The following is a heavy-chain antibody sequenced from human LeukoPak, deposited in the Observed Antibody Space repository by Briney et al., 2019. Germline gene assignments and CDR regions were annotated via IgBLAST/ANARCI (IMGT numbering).Heavy chain of an antibody. Sequence: GGSLRLSCAASGLSFSTSPMNWVRQAPGKGLEWVSTSGTTGDTYYADSVKGRFTISRDNSKNTLFLQMTSLRADDTALYYCATKTPGSYPYHSWGQGILVTVSS. J-gene: IGHJ4*02. CDR2: SGTTGDT. CDR3: ATKTPGSYPYHS. D-gene: IGHD3-22*01. V-gene: IGHV3-23*01. CDR1: GLSFSTSP.